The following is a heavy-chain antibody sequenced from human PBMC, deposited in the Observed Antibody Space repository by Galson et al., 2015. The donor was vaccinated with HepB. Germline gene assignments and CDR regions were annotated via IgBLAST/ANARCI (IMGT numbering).Heavy chain of an antibody. V-gene: IGHV1-69*13. Sequence: SVKVSCKASGGTFSSYAISWVRQAPGQGLEWMGGIIPIFGTANYAQKFQGRVTITADESTSTAYMELSSLRSEDTAVYYCATMGGAAAGASYYWGQGTLVTVSS. J-gene: IGHJ4*02. D-gene: IGHD6-13*01. CDR2: IIPIFGTA. CDR3: ATMGGAAAGASYY. CDR1: GGTFSSYA.